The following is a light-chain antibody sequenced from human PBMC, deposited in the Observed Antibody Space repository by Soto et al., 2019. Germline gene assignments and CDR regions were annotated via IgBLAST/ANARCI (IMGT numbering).Light chain of an antibody. Sequence: EIVLTQSPATLSLSPGERATLSCRASQSVSSYLAWYQQKPGQAPRLLIYDASNRAIGIPARFSGSGSGTDFTLTISSLEPEDCAVYYCQQRSDWPPLTFGGGTKVEIK. CDR2: DAS. V-gene: IGKV3-11*01. J-gene: IGKJ4*01. CDR1: QSVSSY. CDR3: QQRSDWPPLT.